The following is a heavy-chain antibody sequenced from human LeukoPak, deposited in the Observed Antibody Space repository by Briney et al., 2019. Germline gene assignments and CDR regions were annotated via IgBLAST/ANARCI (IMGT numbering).Heavy chain of an antibody. D-gene: IGHD3-10*01. CDR3: ARDSPFGVY. V-gene: IGHV3-7*01. CDR2: IEQDGSEK. Sequence: GGSLRLSCAASGFTFSSYWMSWVRQAPGKGLEWVANIEQDGSEKNYVDSVKGRFIISRDNTKNSLYMQVNSLRVEDTAAYYCARDSPFGVYWGQGALVTVSS. J-gene: IGHJ4*02. CDR1: GFTFSSYW.